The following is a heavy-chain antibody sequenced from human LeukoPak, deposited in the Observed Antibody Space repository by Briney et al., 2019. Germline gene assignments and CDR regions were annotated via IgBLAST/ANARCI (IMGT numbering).Heavy chain of an antibody. V-gene: IGHV4-34*01. CDR3: ASGNYGSGSYRPRGNWFDP. Sequence: PSETLSLTCAVYGGSFSGYYWSWIRQPPGKGLEWIGEINHSGSTNYNPSLKSPVTLSVDTSKNQFSLKLSSVTAADTAVYYCASGNYGSGSYRPRGNWFDPWGQGTLVTVSS. CDR2: INHSGST. D-gene: IGHD3-10*01. CDR1: GGSFSGYY. J-gene: IGHJ5*02.